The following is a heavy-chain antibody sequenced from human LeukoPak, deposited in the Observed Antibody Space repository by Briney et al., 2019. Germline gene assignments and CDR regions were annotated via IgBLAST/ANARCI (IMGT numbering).Heavy chain of an antibody. V-gene: IGHV1-18*04. CDR1: GYTFTIYG. J-gene: IGHJ4*02. Sequence: GASVKVSFKASGYTFTIYGISWVRQAPGQGLEWMGWISAYNGNTNYAQKLQGRVTITTVTSTSTAYMELRSLRSDDTAVYYCARVEVVPAATPDYWGQGTLVTVSS. CDR3: ARVEVVPAATPDY. CDR2: ISAYNGNT. D-gene: IGHD2-2*01.